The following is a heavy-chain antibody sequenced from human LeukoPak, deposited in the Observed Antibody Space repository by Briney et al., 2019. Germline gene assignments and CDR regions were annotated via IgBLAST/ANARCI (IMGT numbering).Heavy chain of an antibody. CDR3: AAAVGYSYGHDAFDI. D-gene: IGHD5-18*01. V-gene: IGHV1-58*02. Sequence: SVKVSCKASGFTFTSSAMQWVRQARGQRLEWIGWIVVGSGNTNYAQKFQERVTITRDMSTSTAYMELSSLRSEDTAVYYCAAAVGYSYGHDAFDIWGQGTVVTVSS. CDR1: GFTFTSSA. J-gene: IGHJ3*02. CDR2: IVVGSGNT.